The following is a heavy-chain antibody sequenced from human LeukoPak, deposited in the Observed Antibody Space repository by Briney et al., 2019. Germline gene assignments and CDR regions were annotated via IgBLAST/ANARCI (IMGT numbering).Heavy chain of an antibody. V-gene: IGHV4-38-2*02. D-gene: IGHD5-18*01. Sequence: SETLSLTCTVSGGSINTYYWSWIRQPPGKGLEWIGSIYHSGSTYYNPSLKSRVTISVDTSKNQFSLKLSSVTAADTAVYYCARVNFSGYGYYFDYWGQGTLVTVSS. CDR1: GGSINTYY. CDR3: ARVNFSGYGYYFDY. CDR2: IYHSGST. J-gene: IGHJ4*02.